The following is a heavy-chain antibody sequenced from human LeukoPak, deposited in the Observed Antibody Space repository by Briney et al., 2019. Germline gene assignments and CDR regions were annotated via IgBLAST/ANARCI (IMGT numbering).Heavy chain of an antibody. CDR2: ISRSDDSPKYST. CDR1: GFTFSSYA. V-gene: IGHV3-23*01. J-gene: IGHJ4*02. CDR3: AKEEELTGTTE. D-gene: IGHD1-7*01. Sequence: GGSLRLSCAASGFTFSSYAMSWVRQAPGKGLEWVSAISRSDDSPKYSTKYADSVTGRFTISRDNSKNTLYLQMNSLRAEDTAVYYCAKEEELTGTTEWGQGTLVTVSS.